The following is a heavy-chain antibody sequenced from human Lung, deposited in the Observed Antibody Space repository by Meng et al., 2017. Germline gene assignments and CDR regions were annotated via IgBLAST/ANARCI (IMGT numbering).Heavy chain of an antibody. Sequence: QVQLQQWGAGLLEPSEALSLPGFVSGGSFSDYYWSWIRQPPGKGLEWIGEINHSGSTNYNPSLESRATISVDTSQNNLSLKLSSVTAADSAVYYCARGPTTMAHDFDYWGQGTLVTVSS. D-gene: IGHD4-11*01. CDR1: GGSFSDYY. CDR3: ARGPTTMAHDFDY. CDR2: INHSGST. J-gene: IGHJ4*02. V-gene: IGHV4-34*01.